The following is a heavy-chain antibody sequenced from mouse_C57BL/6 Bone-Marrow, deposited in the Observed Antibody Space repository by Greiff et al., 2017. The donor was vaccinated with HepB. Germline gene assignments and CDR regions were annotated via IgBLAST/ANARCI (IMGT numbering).Heavy chain of an antibody. J-gene: IGHJ4*01. CDR1: GYTFTSYW. Sequence: QVQLQQPGAELVMPGASVKLSCKASGYTFTSYWMHWVKQRPGQGLEWIGEIDPSDSYTNYNQKFKGKSTLTVDKSSSTAYMQLSSLTSEDSAVYYCARGTTMVTMRTFYYAMDYWGQGTSVTVSS. CDR3: ARGTTMVTMRTFYYAMDY. D-gene: IGHD2-2*01. CDR2: IDPSDSYT. V-gene: IGHV1-69*01.